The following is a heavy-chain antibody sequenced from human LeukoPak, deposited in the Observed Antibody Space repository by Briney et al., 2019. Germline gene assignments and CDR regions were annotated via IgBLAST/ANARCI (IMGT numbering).Heavy chain of an antibody. CDR2: IYYSGST. J-gene: IGHJ4*02. V-gene: IGHV4-39*01. CDR1: GGSISSSSYY. D-gene: IGHD3-10*01. CDR3: ARLGYGSGSYWRIRPYYFDY. Sequence: PSETLSLTCTVSGGSISSSSYYWGWIRQPPGKGLEWIGSIYYSGSTYYNPSLKSRVTISVDTSKNQFSLKLSSVTAADTAVYYCARLGYGSGSYWRIRPYYFDYWGQGTLVTVSS.